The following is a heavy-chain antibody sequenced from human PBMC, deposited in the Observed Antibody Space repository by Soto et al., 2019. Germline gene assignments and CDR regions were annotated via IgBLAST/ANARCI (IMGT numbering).Heavy chain of an antibody. CDR3: AKDQVWGLYKGFHYYYYGMDV. CDR1: GFTFSSYG. Sequence: LRLSCAASGFTFSSYGMHWVRQAPGKGLEWVAVISYDGSNKYYADSVKGRFTISRDNSKNTLYLQMNSLRAEDTAVYYCAKDQVWGLYKGFHYYYYGMDVWGQGTTVTVSS. V-gene: IGHV3-30*18. J-gene: IGHJ6*02. D-gene: IGHD1-20*01. CDR2: ISYDGSNK.